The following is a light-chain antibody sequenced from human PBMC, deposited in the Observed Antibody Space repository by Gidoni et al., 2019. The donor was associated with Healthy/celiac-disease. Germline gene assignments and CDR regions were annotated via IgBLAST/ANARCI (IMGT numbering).Light chain of an antibody. V-gene: IGKV3-20*01. J-gene: IGKJ1*01. Sequence: EIVLTQSPGTLSLSPGERVTLSCRASQSVSNNYLAWYQQRPGQAPRLLIDGASSRATGIPDRCSGSGSGTDFTLTISRLEPEDSAVYYCRQYVSSPRTFGQGTKVEIK. CDR2: GAS. CDR3: RQYVSSPRT. CDR1: QSVSNNY.